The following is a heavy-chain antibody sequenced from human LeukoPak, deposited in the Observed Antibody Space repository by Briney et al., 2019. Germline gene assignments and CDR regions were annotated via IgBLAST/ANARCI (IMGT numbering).Heavy chain of an antibody. CDR1: GFTFSSYS. V-gene: IGHV3-21*01. CDR2: ISSSSSYI. J-gene: IGHJ4*02. CDR3: ARVLPRRGGGGAGTFDY. D-gene: IGHD1-1*01. Sequence: PGRSLRLSCAASGFTFSSYSMNWVRQAPGKGLEWVSSISSSSSYIYYADSVKGRFTISRDNAKNSLYLQMNSLRAEDTAVYYCARVLPRRGGGGAGTFDYWGQGTLVTVSS.